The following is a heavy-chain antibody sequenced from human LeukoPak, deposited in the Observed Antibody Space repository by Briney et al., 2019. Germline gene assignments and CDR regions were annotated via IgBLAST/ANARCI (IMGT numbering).Heavy chain of an antibody. CDR1: GYTFIGHY. J-gene: IGHJ5*02. V-gene: IGHV1-2*02. Sequence: GASVKVSCKASGYTFIGHYMHWVRQAPGQGLEWLGWISPKSGGTHYAQKFQDRVTMTRDTSISTAYMGLSRLRSDDTAVYYCAKGRVVAGSKSLTYHWLDPWGQGTLVTVSS. CDR2: ISPKSGGT. D-gene: IGHD6-19*01. CDR3: AKGRVVAGSKSLTYHWLDP.